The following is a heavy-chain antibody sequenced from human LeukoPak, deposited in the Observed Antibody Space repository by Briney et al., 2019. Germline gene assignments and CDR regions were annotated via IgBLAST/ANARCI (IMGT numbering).Heavy chain of an antibody. V-gene: IGHV3-21*04. Sequence: PGGSLRLSCAASGFTFSSYSMNWVRQAPGKGLEWVSSISSSSSYIYYADSVKGRFTISRDNAKNSLYLQMNSLRSDDTAVYYCARDGMITFGGVRSDEGGNWGQGTLVTVSS. D-gene: IGHD3-16*01. CDR2: ISSSSSYI. CDR3: ARDGMITFGGVRSDEGGN. J-gene: IGHJ4*02. CDR1: GFTFSSYS.